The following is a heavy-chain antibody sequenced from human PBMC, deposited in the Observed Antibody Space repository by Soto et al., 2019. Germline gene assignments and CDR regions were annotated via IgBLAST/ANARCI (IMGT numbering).Heavy chain of an antibody. Sequence: XGTLPLTCTVSGDSIISSDFYWDWVRQPPGKGLEWIVSIFDLGSSYYNPSLKSRVTVSVDTSKNQFSLRLRSVTAADTALYFCARHSLALRKNNWFDPWGQGIMVTVSS. J-gene: IGHJ5*02. CDR2: IFDLGSS. V-gene: IGHV4-39*01. CDR3: ARHSLALRKNNWFDP. CDR1: GDSIISSDFY. D-gene: IGHD3-3*02.